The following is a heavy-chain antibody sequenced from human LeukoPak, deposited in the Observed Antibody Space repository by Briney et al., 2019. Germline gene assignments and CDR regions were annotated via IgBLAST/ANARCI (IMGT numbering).Heavy chain of an antibody. CDR2: IYYSGST. D-gene: IGHD1-26*01. V-gene: IGHV4-59*01. Sequence: QTSETLSLTCTVSGGSISSYYWSWIRQPPGKGLEWIGYIYYSGSTNYNPSLKSRVTISVDTSKNQFSLKLSSVTAADTAVYYCAGISGIYGFGTFDTWGQGTMVTVSS. CDR3: AGISGIYGFGTFDT. J-gene: IGHJ3*02. CDR1: GGSISSYY.